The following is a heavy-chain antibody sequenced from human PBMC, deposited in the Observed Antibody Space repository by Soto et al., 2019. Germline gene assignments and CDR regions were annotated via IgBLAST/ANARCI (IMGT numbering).Heavy chain of an antibody. Sequence: PSETLSLTCTVSGGSIRSGDCYWSWIRQPPGKGLEWIGYIYYSGSTYYNPSLKSRVTISVDTSKNQFSLKLSSVTAADTAVYYCARTRPGTGETPFDYWGQGTLVTVSS. J-gene: IGHJ4*02. V-gene: IGHV4-30-4*01. D-gene: IGHD4-17*01. CDR2: IYYSGST. CDR1: GGSIRSGDCY. CDR3: ARTRPGTGETPFDY.